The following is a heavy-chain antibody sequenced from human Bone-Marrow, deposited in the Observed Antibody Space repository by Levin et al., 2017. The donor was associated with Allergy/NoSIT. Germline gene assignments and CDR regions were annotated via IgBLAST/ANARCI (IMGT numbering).Heavy chain of an antibody. D-gene: IGHD2-21*01. J-gene: IGHJ3*02. Sequence: LSLTCAASGFPFSNDWMSWVRQTPGKGLEWVGRIKSKADGGTTDYAAPVKGRFTISRDDPKNTLYLLMNGLKTEDTAIYYCTAFNSRDAFKMWGQGTMVTVSS. CDR1: GFPFSNDW. CDR2: IKSKADGGTT. V-gene: IGHV3-15*01. CDR3: TAFNSRDAFKM.